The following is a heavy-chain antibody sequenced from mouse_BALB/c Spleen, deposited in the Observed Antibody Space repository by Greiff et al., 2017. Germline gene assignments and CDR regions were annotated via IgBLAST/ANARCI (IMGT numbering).Heavy chain of an antibody. CDR1: GYSITSDYA. CDR3: ARHYSYNLYYFDY. J-gene: IGHJ2*01. D-gene: IGHD2-12*01. V-gene: IGHV3-2*02. CDR2: ISYSGST. Sequence: VQLKESGPGLVKPSQSLSLTCTVTGYSITSDYAWNWIRQFPGNKLEWMGYISYSGSTSYNPSLKSRISITRDTSKNQFFLQLNSVTTQDTATYYSARHYSYNLYYFDYWGQDTTLTVSS.